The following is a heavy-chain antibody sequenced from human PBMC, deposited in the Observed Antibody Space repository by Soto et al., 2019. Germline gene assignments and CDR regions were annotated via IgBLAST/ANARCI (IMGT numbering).Heavy chain of an antibody. CDR1: GFPFSGYA. CDR2: ISGIGSST. V-gene: IGHV3-23*01. CDR3: EKSYYADYDHRRLVEI. J-gene: IGHJ4*02. D-gene: IGHD4-17*01. Sequence: EVQLLESGGGLVQPGGSLRLSCAASGFPFSGYAINWVRQAPGKGLEWVSIISGIGSSTNYADSVKGRFTFSRYNSRDRVHLQMNSLRAEDTAVYYCEKSYYADYDHRRLVEIWGQGTLVTVSS.